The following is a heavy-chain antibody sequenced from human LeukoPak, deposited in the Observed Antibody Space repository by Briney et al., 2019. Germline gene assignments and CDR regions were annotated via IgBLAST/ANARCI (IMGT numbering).Heavy chain of an antibody. V-gene: IGHV3-30-3*01. CDR1: GFTFSSYA. CDR3: AREEQQLFHLFDY. J-gene: IGHJ4*02. D-gene: IGHD6-13*01. CDR2: ISCDGSNK. Sequence: GSLRLSCAASGFTFSSYAMHWVRQAPGKGLEWVAVISCDGSNKYYADSVKGRFTISRDNSKNTLYLQMNSLRAEDTAVYYCAREEQQLFHLFDYWGQGTLVTVSS.